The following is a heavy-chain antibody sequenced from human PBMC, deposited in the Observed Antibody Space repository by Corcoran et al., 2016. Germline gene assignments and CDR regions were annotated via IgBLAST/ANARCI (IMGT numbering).Heavy chain of an antibody. J-gene: IGHJ3*02. CDR3: AGDPPGSGYAFHI. CDR2: IWSNGINK. V-gene: IGHV3-33*01. D-gene: IGHD5-12*01. Sequence: QVQLVESGGGVVQSGRSLRLSCAASGFEFNTYAMHWVRQAPGKGLEWVAFIWSNGINKYYGDSVKGRFTISRDNSKNTHYLQMDSLRVEDTAVYYCAGDPPGSGYAFHIWGQGTMVTVSS. CDR1: GFEFNTYA.